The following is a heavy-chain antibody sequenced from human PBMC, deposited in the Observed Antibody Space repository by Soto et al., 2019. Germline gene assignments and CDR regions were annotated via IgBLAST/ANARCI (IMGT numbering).Heavy chain of an antibody. D-gene: IGHD2-8*02. Sequence: SVKVSCKASGGTFSTHAIIWVRQAPGHGLEWMGGIIPISGTTYYTQKFQGRVTITAAAPTSTAFMELSSLKSDDTAVFYCATGYCTGCNCYSGMDVWGQGTMVTVSS. V-gene: IGHV1-69*13. CDR2: IIPISGTT. J-gene: IGHJ6*02. CDR3: ATGYCTGCNCYSGMDV. CDR1: GGTFSTHA.